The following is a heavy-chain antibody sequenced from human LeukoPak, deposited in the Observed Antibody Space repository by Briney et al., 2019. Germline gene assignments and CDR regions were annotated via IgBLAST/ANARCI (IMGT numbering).Heavy chain of an antibody. V-gene: IGHV3-23*01. J-gene: IGHJ4*02. D-gene: IGHD4-17*01. CDR2: ITAPGDAT. CDR1: GFTFSSYW. CDR3: ARGHTAVTRHFDF. Sequence: GGSLRLSCAASGFTFSSYWMSWVRQAPGKGLECVSAITAPGDATYYADSVKGRFSISRDNSKNTLYLQLNSLRAEDTAVYYCARGHTAVTRHFDFWGQGTLVTVSS.